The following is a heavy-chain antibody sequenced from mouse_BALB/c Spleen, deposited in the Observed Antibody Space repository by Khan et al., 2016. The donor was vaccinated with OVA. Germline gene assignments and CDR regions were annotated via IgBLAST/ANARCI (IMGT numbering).Heavy chain of an antibody. CDR3: ARGGITTGYFDY. Sequence: QVQLQQSGTELARPGASVKLSCKASGYTFTSYWMQWVKQRPGQGLEWIGAIYPGDGNSRYTQKFKGKATLTADKSSSTAYMQLSSLASEDSAVYDGARGGITTGYFDYWGQGTTLTVSS. D-gene: IGHD1-1*01. CDR1: GYTFTSYW. J-gene: IGHJ2*01. V-gene: IGHV1-87*01. CDR2: IYPGDGNS.